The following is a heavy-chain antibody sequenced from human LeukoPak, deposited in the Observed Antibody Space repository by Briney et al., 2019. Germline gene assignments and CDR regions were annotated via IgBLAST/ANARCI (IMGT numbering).Heavy chain of an antibody. Sequence: PSETLSLTCTVSGGSISSGGYYWSWIRQHPGKGLEWIGYIYYSGSTYYNPSLKSRATISVDTSKNQFSLKLSSVTAADTAVYYCARADIVVVPAAMQGWFDPWGQGTLVTVSS. CDR3: ARADIVVVPAAMQGWFDP. J-gene: IGHJ5*02. CDR1: GGSISSGGYY. CDR2: IYYSGST. D-gene: IGHD2-2*01. V-gene: IGHV4-31*03.